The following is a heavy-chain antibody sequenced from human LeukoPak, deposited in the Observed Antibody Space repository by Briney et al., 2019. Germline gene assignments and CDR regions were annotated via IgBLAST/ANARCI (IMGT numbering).Heavy chain of an antibody. D-gene: IGHD3-9*01. CDR1: GFTFSSYS. Sequence: PGGSLRLSCAASGFTFSSYSMNWVRQAPGKGLEWVSSISSSSSYIYYADSVKGRFTISRDNAKNSLYLQMNSLRAEDTAVYYCARRNGDVLRYFDRLLTGFDYWGQGTLVTVSS. J-gene: IGHJ4*02. V-gene: IGHV3-21*01. CDR3: ARRNGDVLRYFDRLLTGFDY. CDR2: ISSSSSYI.